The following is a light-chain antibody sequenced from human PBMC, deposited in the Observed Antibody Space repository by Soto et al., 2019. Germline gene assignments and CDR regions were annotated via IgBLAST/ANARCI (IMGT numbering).Light chain of an antibody. J-gene: IGLJ2*01. CDR2: RDN. CDR1: SSSIGSNY. Sequence: QSVLTQPPSASGTPGQRVTISCSGSSSSIGSNYVYWYRQFPGTAPKLLIHRDNQRPSGVPDRFAGSKSGSSASLAISGLRSEDEADYYCAAWDDSLTGVIFGGGTKVTV. CDR3: AAWDDSLTGVI. V-gene: IGLV1-47*01.